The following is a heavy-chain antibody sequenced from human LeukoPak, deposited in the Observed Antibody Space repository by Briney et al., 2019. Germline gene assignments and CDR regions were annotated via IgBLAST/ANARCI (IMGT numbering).Heavy chain of an antibody. J-gene: IGHJ6*03. V-gene: IGHV4-34*01. CDR1: GGSFSGYY. CDR3: ARSGDYYYYMDV. Sequence: PSETLSLTCAVYGGSFSGYYWSWIRQPPGRGLEWIGEINHSGSTNYNPSLKSRVTISVDTSKNQFSLKPSSVTAADTAVYYCARSGDYYYYMDVWGKGTTVTVSS. D-gene: IGHD1-26*01. CDR2: INHSGST.